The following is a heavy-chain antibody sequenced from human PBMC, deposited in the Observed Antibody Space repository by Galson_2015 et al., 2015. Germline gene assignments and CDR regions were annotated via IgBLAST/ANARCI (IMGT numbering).Heavy chain of an antibody. J-gene: IGHJ2*01. D-gene: IGHD1-1*01. CDR1: GGTFTSYY. Sequence: SVKVSCKASGGTFTSYYMHWLRQAPGQGLEWMGIINPSGGSTSYAQKFQGRVTMTRDTSTSTVYMELSSLRSEVTAVYYCARGARTFVWYFDLWGRGTLVTVSS. CDR3: ARGARTFVWYFDL. CDR2: INPSGGST. V-gene: IGHV1-46*01.